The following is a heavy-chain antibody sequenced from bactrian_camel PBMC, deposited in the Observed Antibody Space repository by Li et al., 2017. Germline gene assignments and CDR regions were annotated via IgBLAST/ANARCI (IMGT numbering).Heavy chain of an antibody. J-gene: IGHJ6*01. V-gene: IGHV3S33*01. Sequence: HVQLVESGGGSVQAGGSLRLSCVGSGYTYSNYYMGWFRQATGKKREGVASLESDGSTTYAESVKGRFAISKDNAKNTLYLQMNSLKPEDTAMYYCAVSTRLKYGDSWLAPGGFDYWGQGTQVTVS. CDR3: AVSTRLKYGDSWLAPGGFDY. D-gene: IGHD6*01. CDR1: GYTYSNYY. CDR2: LESDGSTT.